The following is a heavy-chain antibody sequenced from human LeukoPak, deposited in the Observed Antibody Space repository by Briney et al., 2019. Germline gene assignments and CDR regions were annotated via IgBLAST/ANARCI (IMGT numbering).Heavy chain of an antibody. CDR1: GGSISSGSYY. J-gene: IGHJ3*02. CDR3: ALRGYYYDSSGPGAAFDI. V-gene: IGHV4-61*02. Sequence: SETLSLTCTVSGGSISSGSYYWSWIRQPAGKGLEWIGRIYTSGSTNYNPSLKSRVTISVDTSKNQSSLKLSSVTAADTAVYYCALRGYYYDSSGPGAAFDIWGQGTMVTVSS. D-gene: IGHD3-22*01. CDR2: IYTSGST.